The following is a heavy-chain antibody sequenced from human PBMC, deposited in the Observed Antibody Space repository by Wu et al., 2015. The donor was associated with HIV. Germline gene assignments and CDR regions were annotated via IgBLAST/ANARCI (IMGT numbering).Heavy chain of an antibody. CDR1: GDTFTSYD. V-gene: IGHV1-8*01. Sequence: QVQLVQSGAEVKKPGASVKVSCKASGDTFTSYDINWVRQATGQGLEWMGWMNPNSGNTGNAQKFEGRVTMTRNTSISTAYMELSSLRSEDTAVYYCARTPSISYYLHYVDYWGQGTLVTVSS. CDR3: ARTPSISYYLHYVDY. CDR2: MNPNSGNT. J-gene: IGHJ4*02. D-gene: IGHD1-26*01.